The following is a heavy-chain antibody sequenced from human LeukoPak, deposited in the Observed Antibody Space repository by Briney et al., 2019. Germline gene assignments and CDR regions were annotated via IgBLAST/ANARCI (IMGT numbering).Heavy chain of an antibody. Sequence: GASVKVSCKASGYTFTRYAMNWLRQAPGQGLEWMGWINPNIGNPTYAQAFTGRFVFSLDTSVSTAYLQISSLNTEDTAVYYCAIDQPVAGVSNFDSWGQGTLVTVSS. D-gene: IGHD6-19*01. CDR2: INPNIGNP. CDR1: GYTFTRYA. J-gene: IGHJ4*02. V-gene: IGHV7-4-1*02. CDR3: AIDQPVAGVSNFDS.